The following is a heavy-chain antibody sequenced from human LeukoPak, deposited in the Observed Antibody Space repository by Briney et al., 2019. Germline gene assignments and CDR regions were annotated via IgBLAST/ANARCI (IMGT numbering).Heavy chain of an antibody. CDR2: IDSRGDII. Sequence: PGGSLRLSCAASRFTFSDHYMSWIHQAPGKGLEWVSYIDSRGDIIFYADSVKGRFTISRDNTKNLLSLQMNSLRAEDTAVYYCARGVGYYYDTSGYYGNAFAVWGQGTMVTVSS. CDR1: RFTFSDHY. J-gene: IGHJ3*01. CDR3: ARGVGYYYDTSGYYGNAFAV. D-gene: IGHD3-22*01. V-gene: IGHV3-11*04.